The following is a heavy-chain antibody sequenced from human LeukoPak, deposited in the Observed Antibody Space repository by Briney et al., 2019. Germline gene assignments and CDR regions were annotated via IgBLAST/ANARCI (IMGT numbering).Heavy chain of an antibody. CDR1: GFTFSSYW. CDR3: AKDMYSSGWYFDN. D-gene: IGHD6-19*01. J-gene: IGHJ4*02. CDR2: INSDGRIT. V-gene: IGHV3-74*01. Sequence: GGSLRLSCVASGFTFSSYWMHWVRQVPGKGPVWVSRINSDGRITSYADSVKGRFTISRDNSKNTLYLQMNSLRAEDTAVYYCAKDMYSSGWYFDNWGQGTLVTVSS.